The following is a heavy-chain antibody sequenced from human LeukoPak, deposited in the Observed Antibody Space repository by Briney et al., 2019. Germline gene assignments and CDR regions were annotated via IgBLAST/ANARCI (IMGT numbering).Heavy chain of an antibody. J-gene: IGHJ4*02. CDR3: ARARSSSWYPYYFDY. CDR1: GFTVSSNY. V-gene: IGHV3-66*01. CDR2: IYSGGST. D-gene: IGHD6-13*01. Sequence: GGSLRLSCAASGFTVSSNYMSWVRQAPGKGLEWFSVIYSGGSTYYTDSVKGRFTISRDNSKNTLYLQMNSLRAEDTAVYYCARARSSSWYPYYFDYWGQGTLVTVSS.